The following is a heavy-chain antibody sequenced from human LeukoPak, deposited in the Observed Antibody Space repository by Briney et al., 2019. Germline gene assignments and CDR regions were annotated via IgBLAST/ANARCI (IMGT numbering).Heavy chain of an antibody. CDR2: INHTGST. J-gene: IGHJ3*02. CDR3: AKSNGYGLVDI. V-gene: IGHV4-34*01. D-gene: IGHD3-10*01. CDR1: GGSFSGYY. Sequence: SETLSLTCAVYGGSFSGYYLSWIRQPPGKGLEWIGEINHTGSTNYNPSLKSRVTISVDTSRNQFSLKLNSVTAADTAVYYCAKSNGYGLVDIWGQGTMVTVSS.